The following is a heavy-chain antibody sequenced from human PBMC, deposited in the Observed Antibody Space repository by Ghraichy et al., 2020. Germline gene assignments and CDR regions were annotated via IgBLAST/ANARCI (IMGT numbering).Heavy chain of an antibody. CDR1: GYSFIRYW. V-gene: IGHV5-51*01. D-gene: IGHD4-11*01. J-gene: IGHJ2*01. CDR3: ARRENVTSRNWYFDL. Sequence: GESLNISCQGSGYSFIRYWIAWVRQVPGSGLEWMAIMYPGDSDIRYSPPFQGHVTMSADKSINTAYLQWSSLKATGTATYYCARRENVTSRNWYFDLWGRGTQVTLSS. CDR2: MYPGDSDI.